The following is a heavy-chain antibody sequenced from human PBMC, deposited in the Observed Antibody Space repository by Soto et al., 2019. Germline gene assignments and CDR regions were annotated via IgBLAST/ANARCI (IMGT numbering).Heavy chain of an antibody. CDR1: GYTFTGYY. J-gene: IGHJ4*02. D-gene: IGHD1-1*01. CDR3: ARRAETNGWNGFGADKYYFDF. V-gene: IGHV1-8*02. CDR2: LNPNTGNS. Sequence: GASVKVSCKASGYTFTGYYMHWVRQATGQGLEWMGWLNPNTGNSGYAQKFQGRITVTSDTSINTVHMELSSLRSEDTAVYYCARRAETNGWNGFGADKYYFDFWGQGTLVTVSS.